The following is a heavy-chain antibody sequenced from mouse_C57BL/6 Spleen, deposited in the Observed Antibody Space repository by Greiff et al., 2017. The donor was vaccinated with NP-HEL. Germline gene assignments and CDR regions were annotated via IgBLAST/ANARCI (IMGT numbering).Heavy chain of an antibody. CDR3: ARVDYPVWFAY. Sequence: EVQLQQSGPELVKPGASVKIPCKASGYTFTDYNMDWVKQSHGKSLEWIGDINPNNGGTIYNQKFKGKATLTVDKSSSTAYMELRSLTSEDSAVYYGARVDYPVWFAYWGQGTLVTVSA. CDR2: INPNNGGT. D-gene: IGHD2-4*01. V-gene: IGHV1-18*01. J-gene: IGHJ3*01. CDR1: GYTFTDYN.